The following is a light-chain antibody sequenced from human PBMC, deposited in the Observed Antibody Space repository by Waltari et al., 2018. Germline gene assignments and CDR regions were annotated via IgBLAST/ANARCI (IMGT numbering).Light chain of an antibody. CDR1: SSDVGGYNY. J-gene: IGLJ3*02. V-gene: IGLV2-14*03. CDR3: SSYTSRSTWV. Sequence: QSALTQPASVSGSPGQSITISCAGTSSDVGGYNYVSWYQQHPGKAPKRIIYYVSNRPSGVSSRVSCSKSGNTASLTISGLQAEDEADYYCSSYTSRSTWVFGGGTNLTVL. CDR2: YVS.